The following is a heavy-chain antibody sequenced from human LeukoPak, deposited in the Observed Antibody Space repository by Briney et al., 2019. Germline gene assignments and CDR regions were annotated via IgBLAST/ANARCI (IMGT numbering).Heavy chain of an antibody. V-gene: IGHV3-73*01. CDR1: GFTFSGSA. CDR3: AKGGQQLVRYSFDY. D-gene: IGHD6-13*01. J-gene: IGHJ4*02. CDR2: IRSKANSYAT. Sequence: AGGSLKLSCAASGFTFSGSAMHWVRQASGKGLEWVGRIRSKANSYATAYVASVKGRFTISRDNSKNTPFLQVNSLRTDDTAVYYCAKGGQQLVRYSFDYWGQGALVTVSS.